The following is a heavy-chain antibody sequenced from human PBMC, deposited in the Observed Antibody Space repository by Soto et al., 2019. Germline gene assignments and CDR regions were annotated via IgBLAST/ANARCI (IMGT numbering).Heavy chain of an antibody. V-gene: IGHV1-46*03. J-gene: IGHJ3*02. CDR1: GYTFTSYY. D-gene: IGHD2-15*01. CDR2: INPSGGST. CDR3: ARGYCSGGSCALVWAGAFDI. Sequence: QVQLVQSGAEVKKPGASVKVSCKASGYTFTSYYMHWVRQAPGQGLEWTGIINPSGGSTSYAQKFQGRVTMTRDTSTSTVYTELSSLRSEDTALYYCARGYCSGGSCALVWAGAFDIWGQGTMVTVSS.